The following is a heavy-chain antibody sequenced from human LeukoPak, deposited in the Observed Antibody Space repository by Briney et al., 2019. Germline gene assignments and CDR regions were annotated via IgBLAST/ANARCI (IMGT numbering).Heavy chain of an antibody. CDR3: ARGRYYDSSGDDY. CDR2: IYYNGRT. V-gene: IGHV4-39*01. Sequence: PSETLPLTRTVSGGSIKNSRYYWSWIRRPPGKGLEWIGRIYYNGRTYYNPSLKSRVTISVDPSKTQLSLKLGSVTAAVTAVYYCARGRYYDSSGDDYWGQGTLVTVSS. D-gene: IGHD3-22*01. CDR1: GGSIKNSRYY. J-gene: IGHJ4*02.